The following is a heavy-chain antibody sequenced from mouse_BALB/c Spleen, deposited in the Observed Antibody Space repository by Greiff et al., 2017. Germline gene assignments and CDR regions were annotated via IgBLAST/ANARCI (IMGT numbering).Heavy chain of an antibody. V-gene: IGHV2-6-7*01. CDR2: IWGDGST. Sequence: QVQLKESGPGLVAPSQSLSITCTVSGFSLTGYGVNWVRQPPGKGLEWLGMIWGDGSTDYNSALKSRLSISKDNSKSQVFLKMNSLQTDDTARYYCARGPVVAPYAMDYWGQGTSVTVSS. CDR1: GFSLTGYG. CDR3: ARGPVVAPYAMDY. J-gene: IGHJ4*01. D-gene: IGHD1-1*01.